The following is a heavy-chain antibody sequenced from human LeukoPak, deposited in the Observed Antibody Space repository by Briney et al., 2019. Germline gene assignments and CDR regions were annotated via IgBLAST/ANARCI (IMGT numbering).Heavy chain of an antibody. D-gene: IGHD4-17*01. CDR2: ISSSSTI. CDR3: ARDSYGDYSFDY. CDR1: GFTFSSYS. J-gene: IGHJ4*02. V-gene: IGHV3-48*01. Sequence: GGSLRLSCAASGFTFSSYSMNWVRQAPGKGLEWVSYISSSSTIYYADSVKGRFTISRDNAKNSLYLQMNSLRAEDTAAYYCARDSYGDYSFDYWGQGTLVTVSS.